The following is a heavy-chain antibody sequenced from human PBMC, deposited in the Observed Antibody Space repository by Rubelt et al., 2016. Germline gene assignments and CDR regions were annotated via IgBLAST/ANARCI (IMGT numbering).Heavy chain of an antibody. D-gene: IGHD6-6*01. J-gene: IGHJ2*01. Sequence: VQLVQSGAEVKKPGASVKVSCKASGYTFTSYGISWVRQAPGQGLEWMGWISAYNGNTNYAQKLKGGVTMTTETSTSTAYMERRSLRADDTAVYYCARDRIRIAARQGWYFDLWGRGTLVTVSS. V-gene: IGHV1-18*01. CDR1: GYTFTSYG. CDR3: ARDRIRIAARQGWYFDL. CDR2: ISAYNGNT.